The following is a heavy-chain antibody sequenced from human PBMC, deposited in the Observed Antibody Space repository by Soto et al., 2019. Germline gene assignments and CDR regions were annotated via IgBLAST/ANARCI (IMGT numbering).Heavy chain of an antibody. D-gene: IGHD2-15*01. CDR2: ISGSGEST. CDR1: GFTFSNYG. J-gene: IGHJ4*02. Sequence: PGGSLRLSCAASGFTFSNYGMTWVRQAPGKGLEWVSAISGSGESTYSADSVKGRFTISRDNSKNTLYLQMNSLRAEDTAIYYCARERRVVLGRLDYWGQGNLVTVSS. V-gene: IGHV3-23*01. CDR3: ARERRVVLGRLDY.